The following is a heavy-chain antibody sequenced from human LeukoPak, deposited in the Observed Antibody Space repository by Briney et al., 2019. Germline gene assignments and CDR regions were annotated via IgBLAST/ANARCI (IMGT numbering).Heavy chain of an antibody. CDR3: ATLTGYSSESWFDP. CDR2: IYYTGST. J-gene: IGHJ5*02. Sequence: SETLSLTCTVSGGSISSYYWSWVRQPPGKGLGWIGYIYYTGSTNYHPSLKSRVTISVDTSTNQFSLKLSSVTAADTAVYYCATLTGYSSESWFDPWGQGILVTVSS. V-gene: IGHV4-59*01. D-gene: IGHD3-9*01. CDR1: GGSISSYY.